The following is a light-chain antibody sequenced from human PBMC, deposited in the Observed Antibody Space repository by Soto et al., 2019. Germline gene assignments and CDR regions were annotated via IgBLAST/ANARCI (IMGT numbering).Light chain of an antibody. J-gene: IGLJ1*01. CDR3: SSYTSSSTLLYV. CDR2: DVS. CDR1: SSDVGGYNY. V-gene: IGLV2-14*01. Sequence: QSALTQPASVSGPPGQSITISCTGTSSDVGGYNYVSWYQQHPGKAPKLMIYDVSNRPSGVSNRFSGSKSGNTASLTISGLQAEDEADYYCSSYTSSSTLLYVFGTGTQLTVL.